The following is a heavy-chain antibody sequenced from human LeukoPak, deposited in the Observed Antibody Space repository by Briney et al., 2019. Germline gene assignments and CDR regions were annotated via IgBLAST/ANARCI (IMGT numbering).Heavy chain of an antibody. Sequence: SETLSLTCTVPGGSISNYYWSWVRQPPGKGLECLGYIYYSGSTNYDPSLKRRVTISLDTSKNQFSLKLSSVTAADTAVYYCARGYYYESSTYSAPLFDYWGQGTLVTVSS. V-gene: IGHV4-59*01. D-gene: IGHD3-22*01. CDR3: ARGYYYESSTYSAPLFDY. CDR2: IYYSGST. CDR1: GGSISNYY. J-gene: IGHJ4*02.